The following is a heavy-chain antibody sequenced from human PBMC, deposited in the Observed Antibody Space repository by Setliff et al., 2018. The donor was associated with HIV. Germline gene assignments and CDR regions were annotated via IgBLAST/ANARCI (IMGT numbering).Heavy chain of an antibody. CDR3: ARHFGKVTNYVPDY. CDR1: GYSFTTKW. D-gene: IGHD1-7*01. J-gene: IGHJ4*02. CDR2: IYHGDSDT. V-gene: IGHV5-51*01. Sequence: GESLKISCKGSGYSFTTKWIGWVRQMPGKGLEWMGIIYHGDSDTRYSPSFQGQVTFSADKSINTVFLHWSSLKASDSAMYYCARHFGKVTNYVPDYWGQGTLVTVSS.